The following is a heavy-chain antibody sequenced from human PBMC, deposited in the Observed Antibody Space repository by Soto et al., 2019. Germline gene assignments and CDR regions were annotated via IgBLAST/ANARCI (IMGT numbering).Heavy chain of an antibody. D-gene: IGHD2-21*01. CDR1: GGTFSSYP. CDR2: IIPILNIA. V-gene: IGHV1-69*02. CDR3: ARTRAATDSLYWFDP. J-gene: IGHJ5*02. Sequence: QVQLVQSGAEVKKPGSSVKVSCKASGGTFSSYPISWVRQAPGQGLEWMGRIIPILNIANYAQKFRGRVTLPADKSTNTAYMELSSLRSEDTAVYYCARTRAATDSLYWFDPWGQGTLVTVSS.